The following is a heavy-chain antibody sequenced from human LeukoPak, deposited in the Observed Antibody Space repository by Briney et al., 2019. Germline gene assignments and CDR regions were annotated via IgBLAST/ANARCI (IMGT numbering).Heavy chain of an antibody. V-gene: IGHV3-7*01. CDR2: TDGEGSRE. CDR3: ASARSGSYSRD. D-gene: IGHD1-26*01. J-gene: IGHJ4*02. CDR1: GFTFRDSW. Sequence: GGPLRLSCVASGFTFRDSWMSWVRHVSGRGLEGVAQTDGEGSREKYVDSVKGRFTISRDNDKKSLYLEMINLTVEDTAVYYCASARSGSYSRDWGQGTLVSASS.